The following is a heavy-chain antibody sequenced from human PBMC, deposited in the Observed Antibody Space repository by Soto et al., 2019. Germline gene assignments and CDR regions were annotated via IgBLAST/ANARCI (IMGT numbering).Heavy chain of an antibody. V-gene: IGHV4-4*02. CDR2: IHHSETT. J-gene: IGHJ4*02. Sequence: ASDTLSLTCAVSGASVSSTKWWSWVRQSPGKGLEWIGEIHHSETTNYNPSLESRVTISIDKSKNQFSLKLSSVTAADTAVYYCARGGLLPDYWGQGTLVNVSS. CDR1: GASVSSTKW. CDR3: ARGGLLPDY. D-gene: IGHD6-19*01.